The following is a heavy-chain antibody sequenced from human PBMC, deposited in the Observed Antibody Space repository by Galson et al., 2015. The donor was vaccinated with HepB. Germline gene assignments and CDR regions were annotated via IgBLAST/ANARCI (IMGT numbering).Heavy chain of an antibody. CDR1: GDSVSSNSAA. D-gene: IGHD1-26*01. J-gene: IGHJ4*02. CDR3: ARGPGALNY. Sequence: CAISGDSVSSNSAAWNWIRQSPSRGLEWLGRTYYRSKWYNYYAVSVKSRITISPDTSKNQFSLQLSSVTPEDTAIYYCARGPGALNYWGQGTLVTVSS. V-gene: IGHV6-1*01. CDR2: TYYRSKWYN.